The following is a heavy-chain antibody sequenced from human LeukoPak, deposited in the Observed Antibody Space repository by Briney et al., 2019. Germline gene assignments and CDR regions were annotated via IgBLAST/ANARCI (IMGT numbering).Heavy chain of an antibody. J-gene: IGHJ4*02. CDR3: ARNSGIVGATDY. CDR1: GFSFGAYL. CDR2: IRGKAYGETP. V-gene: IGHV3-49*04. Sequence: GGSLRLSCTASGFSFGAYLISWVRQAPGQGLEWVGYIRGKAYGETPEYAASVKDRFTISRDDSNTIAYLQMDSLKTEDTAVYYCARNSGIVGATDYWGQGTLVTVSS. D-gene: IGHD1-26*01.